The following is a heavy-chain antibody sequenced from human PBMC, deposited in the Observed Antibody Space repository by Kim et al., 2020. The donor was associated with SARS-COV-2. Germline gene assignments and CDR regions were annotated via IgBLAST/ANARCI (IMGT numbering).Heavy chain of an antibody. D-gene: IGHD2-8*01. J-gene: IGHJ4*02. CDR1: GFTFSSYA. Sequence: LSLTCAASGFTFSSYAMTWLRQVPGKGLEWVSIISGGGDGIYYADSVKGRFTISRDNARNTLYLQLNSLRVDDTAVYYCAKTKEVMDFFEYWGQGTLVTVSS. V-gene: IGHV3-23*01. CDR2: ISGGGDGI. CDR3: AKTKEVMDFFEY.